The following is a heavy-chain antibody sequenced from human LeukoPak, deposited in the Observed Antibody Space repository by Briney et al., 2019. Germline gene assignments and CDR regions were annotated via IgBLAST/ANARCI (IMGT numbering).Heavy chain of an antibody. V-gene: IGHV1-46*01. Sequence: ASVKVSCKASGYTFTSYFIHWVRQAPGHVLEWMGIINPSGRTTSYAQKFQGRVTMTRDTSTSTVYMELSSLRSEDTAVYYCARGESSTKFGYWGQGTLVTVSS. CDR3: ARGESSTKFGY. J-gene: IGHJ4*02. CDR2: INPSGRTT. D-gene: IGHD6-13*01. CDR1: GYTFTSYF.